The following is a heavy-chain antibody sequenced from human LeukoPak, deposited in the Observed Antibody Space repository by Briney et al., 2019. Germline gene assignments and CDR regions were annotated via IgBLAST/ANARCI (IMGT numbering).Heavy chain of an antibody. J-gene: IGHJ3*02. D-gene: IGHD4-23*01. V-gene: IGHV3-9*02. CDR2: ISRNSDTI. Sequence: GGSLRLSCAASGFTSDDYAMHWVRQAPGKGLEWVSGISRNSDTIGYADSVKGRFTISRDNAKNSLYLQINSLRIEDMALYYCAKSYINYGGNSADAFDIWGQGTMVTVSS. CDR3: AKSYINYGGNSADAFDI. CDR1: GFTSDDYA.